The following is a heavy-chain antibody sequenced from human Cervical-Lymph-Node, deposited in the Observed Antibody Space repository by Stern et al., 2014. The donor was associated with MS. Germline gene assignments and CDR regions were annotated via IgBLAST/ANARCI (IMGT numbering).Heavy chain of an antibody. D-gene: IGHD4/OR15-4a*01. CDR1: GFSLSTSGLG. J-gene: IGHJ4*02. V-gene: IGHV2-5*02. Sequence: QITLKESGPTLVKPTQTLTLTCTFSGFSLSTSGLGVGWIRQPPGKALEWLALIYWDDDKRYRPSLKSRLTITKDTSKNQVVITMTNMDPVDTATYYCARTSLTMPWNYWGQGTLVTVSS. CDR2: IYWDDDK. CDR3: ARTSLTMPWNY.